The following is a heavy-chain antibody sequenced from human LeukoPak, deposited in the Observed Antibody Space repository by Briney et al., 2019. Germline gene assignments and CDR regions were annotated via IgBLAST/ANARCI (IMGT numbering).Heavy chain of an antibody. CDR3: ARHPPVSSSWYPLDY. CDR2: IYYSGTT. D-gene: IGHD6-13*01. J-gene: IGHJ4*02. V-gene: IGHV4-39*01. CDR1: GGSIGSSSYY. Sequence: SETLSLTCTVSGGSIGSSSYYWRWIRQSPGKGLEWIGSIYYSGTTHYNPSLMSRVTISVDTSKNHFSLRLSSVTAADTAVYYCARHPPVSSSWYPLDYWGQGTLVTVSS.